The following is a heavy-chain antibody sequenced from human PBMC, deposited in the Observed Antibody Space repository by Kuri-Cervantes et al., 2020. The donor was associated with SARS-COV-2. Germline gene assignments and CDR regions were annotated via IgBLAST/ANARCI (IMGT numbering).Heavy chain of an antibody. J-gene: IGHJ5*02. Sequence: GSLRLSCTVSGGSISSSSYYWGWIRQPPGKGLEWIGSIYYSGSTNYNPSLKSRVTISVDTSKNQFSLKLSSATAADTAVYYCARETVAGTGDWFDPWGQGTLVTVSS. CDR3: ARETVAGTGDWFDP. D-gene: IGHD6-19*01. CDR2: IYYSGST. V-gene: IGHV4-39*07. CDR1: GGSISSSSYY.